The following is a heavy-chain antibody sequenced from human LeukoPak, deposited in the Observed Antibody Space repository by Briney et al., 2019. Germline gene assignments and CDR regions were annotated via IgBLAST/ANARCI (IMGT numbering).Heavy chain of an antibody. CDR2: IYYSAST. CDR1: GGSISSRNYY. CDR3: RKTGIAVACYFDY. D-gene: IGHD6-19*01. Sequence: PSESLSLTCTVSGGSISSRNYYWGWIRQPPGKGLEWVGSIYYSASTYYNPSLKSRVTISVDTSKNQISLKLSSVTAADTAVYYCRKTGIAVACYFDYWGQGTLVTVSS. J-gene: IGHJ4*02. V-gene: IGHV4-39*07.